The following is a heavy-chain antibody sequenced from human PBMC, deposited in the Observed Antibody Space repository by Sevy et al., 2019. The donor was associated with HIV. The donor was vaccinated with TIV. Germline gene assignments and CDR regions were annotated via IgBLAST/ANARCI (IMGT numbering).Heavy chain of an antibody. CDR1: GFTFSKYG. CDR3: AKDAQSYYDFWSGYPLPHFDY. D-gene: IGHD3-3*01. Sequence: GGSLRLSCAASGFTFSKYGMHWVRQAPGKGLEWVALIWYDGSNKYYADSVKGRFTISRDNSKNTLYLQMNSLRAEDTAVYYCAKDAQSYYDFWSGYPLPHFDYWGQGTLVTVSS. J-gene: IGHJ4*02. CDR2: IWYDGSNK. V-gene: IGHV3-33*06.